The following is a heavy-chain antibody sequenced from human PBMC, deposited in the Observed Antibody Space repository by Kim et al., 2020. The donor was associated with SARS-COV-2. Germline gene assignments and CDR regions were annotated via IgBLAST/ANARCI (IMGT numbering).Heavy chain of an antibody. J-gene: IGHJ6*01. CDR1: GYTFTSQG. CDR3: ARDGGITRGIDV. D-gene: IGHD1-7*01. CDR2: ISPLNGKT. Sequence: ASVKVSCKASGYTFTSQGITWVRQAPGQGPEWMGWISPLNGKTKFEQKFEGRVVLPRETSTTTVVMELRSLTSDDTAVHYCARDGGITRGIDVWGQGTPV. V-gene: IGHV1-18*01.